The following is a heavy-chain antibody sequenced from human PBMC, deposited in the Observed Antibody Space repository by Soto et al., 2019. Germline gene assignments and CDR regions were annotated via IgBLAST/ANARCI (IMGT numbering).Heavy chain of an antibody. V-gene: IGHV3-30*03. D-gene: IGHD3-3*01. CDR3: ARDLNYDSWSGPGY. CDR1: GFTFRSYG. CDR2: ISFDGNDK. J-gene: IGHJ4*02. Sequence: GGSLRLSCAASGFTFRSYGMHWVRQAAGKGLEWVAVISFDGNDKYYADSVKGRFTISRDNSQNTLYLQMNSLRTEDTAVYYCARDLNYDSWSGPGYWGQGTLVTVSS.